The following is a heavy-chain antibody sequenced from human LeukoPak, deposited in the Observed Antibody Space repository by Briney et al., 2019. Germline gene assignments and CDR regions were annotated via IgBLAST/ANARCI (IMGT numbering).Heavy chain of an antibody. D-gene: IGHD3-22*01. CDR1: GFTFSDYS. Sequence: GGSLRLSCAASGFTFSDYSMNWVRQAPGKGLEWFSSISSMSTYIYYADSVKGRFTISRDNAKNSLYLQLNSLRAEDTAVYYCARERDYDSSGYYVFGYWGQGTLVTVSS. V-gene: IGHV3-21*01. J-gene: IGHJ4*02. CDR2: ISSMSTYI. CDR3: ARERDYDSSGYYVFGY.